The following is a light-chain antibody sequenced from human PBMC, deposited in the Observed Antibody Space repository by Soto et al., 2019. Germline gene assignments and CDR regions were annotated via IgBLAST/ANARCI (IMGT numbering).Light chain of an antibody. CDR3: QQYDNLPRT. Sequence: DIQMTQSPSSLSASVGDRVTITCRASQSISSYLNWYQQKPGKAPKLLIYAASSLQSGVPSRFSGSGSGTDFTFTIISLQPEDFATYYCQQYDNLPRTFGQGTRLEIK. J-gene: IGKJ5*01. V-gene: IGKV1-39*01. CDR1: QSISSY. CDR2: AAS.